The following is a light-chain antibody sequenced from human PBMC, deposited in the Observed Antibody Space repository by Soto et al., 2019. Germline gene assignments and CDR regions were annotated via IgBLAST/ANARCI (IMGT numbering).Light chain of an antibody. J-gene: IGKJ1*01. CDR3: QQYKIYSQT. CDR2: DAS. V-gene: IGKV1-5*01. CDR1: QSVSMW. Sequence: DIQMTQSPSTLSGSVGDRVTMTFRASQSVSMWLAWYQQKPGKAPRLLIYDASNLESGVPSRFSGSGYGTEFTLTISSLQPDDFATYYCQQYKIYSQTFGQGTKVDIK.